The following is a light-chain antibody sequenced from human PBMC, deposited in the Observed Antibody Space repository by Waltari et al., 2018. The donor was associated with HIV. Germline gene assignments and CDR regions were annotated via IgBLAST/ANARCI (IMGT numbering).Light chain of an antibody. CDR3: QSYDSGLRGWV. Sequence: PSVSGAPGQRVTISCTGTSSNIGAGFDVHWYQHLPGTAPKLLIFGDNHRPSGVPDRFSGSMSGTSASLAITWLQADDEAYYYCQSYDSGLRGWVFGGGTKLTVL. CDR2: GDN. J-gene: IGLJ3*02. CDR1: SSNIGAGFD. V-gene: IGLV1-40*01.